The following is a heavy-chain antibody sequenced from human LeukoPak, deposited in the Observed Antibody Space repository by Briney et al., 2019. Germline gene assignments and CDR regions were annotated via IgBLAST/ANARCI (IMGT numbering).Heavy chain of an antibody. D-gene: IGHD1-26*01. CDR3: TRDGVGTGDY. Sequence: GGSLRLSCAASGFSFSTYSMSWVRQAPGRGLEWISYISRSSDSIYYAGSVKGRFTISRDNAKNTLYLQMNSLRAEDTAVYYCTRDGVGTGDYWGQGTLATVSS. CDR2: ISRSSDSI. CDR1: GFSFSTYS. V-gene: IGHV3-48*04. J-gene: IGHJ4*02.